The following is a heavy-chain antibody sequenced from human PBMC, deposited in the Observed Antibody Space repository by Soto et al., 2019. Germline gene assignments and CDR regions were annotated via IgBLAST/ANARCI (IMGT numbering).Heavy chain of an antibody. CDR2: MNPNSGNT. J-gene: IGHJ5*02. CDR1: GYTFTSYD. D-gene: IGHD3-9*01. CDR3: ARAGELLRYFDWLSKYNWFDP. V-gene: IGHV1-8*01. Sequence: QVQLVQSGAEVKKPGASVKVSCKASGYTFTSYDINWVRQATGQGLEWMGWMNPNSGNTGYAQKFQGRVTMTRNPSISTAYMELSSLRSEDTAVYYCARAGELLRYFDWLSKYNWFDPWGQGTLVTVSS.